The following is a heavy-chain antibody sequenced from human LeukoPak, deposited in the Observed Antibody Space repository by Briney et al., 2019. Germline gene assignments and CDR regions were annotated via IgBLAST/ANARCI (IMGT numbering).Heavy chain of an antibody. CDR2: IRYDGSNK. D-gene: IGHD5-12*01. CDR1: GFTFSSYG. Sequence: PGGSLRLSCAASGFTFSSYGMHWVRQAPGKGLEWVAFIRYDGSNKYYADSVKGRFTISRDNSKNTPYLQMNSLRAEDTAVYYCAKCLDLRSGAYYFDYWGQGTLVTVSS. J-gene: IGHJ4*02. CDR3: AKCLDLRSGAYYFDY. V-gene: IGHV3-30*02.